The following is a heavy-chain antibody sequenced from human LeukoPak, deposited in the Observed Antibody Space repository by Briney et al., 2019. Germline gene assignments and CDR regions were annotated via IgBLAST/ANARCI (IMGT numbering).Heavy chain of an antibody. CDR3: ARGGYSTLYYFDY. D-gene: IGHD4-11*01. V-gene: IGHV3-30*03. J-gene: IGHJ4*02. CDR2: ITYDGSNK. CDR1: GFNFRKYG. Sequence: QPGGSLRLSCTASGFNFRKYGIHWVRQAPGKGLEWVAVITYDGSNKYYADYVKGGFTIARDDSKNTLYLQMNRLRAEDTAVYYCARGGYSTLYYFDYWGQGALVTVSS.